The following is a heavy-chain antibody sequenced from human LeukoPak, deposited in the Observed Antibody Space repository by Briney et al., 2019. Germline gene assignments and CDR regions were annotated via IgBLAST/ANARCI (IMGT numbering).Heavy chain of an antibody. J-gene: IGHJ5*02. Sequence: ASVKVSCKVSGYTLTESSMHWVRQAPGKALEWLGGFDPEDGETIYAQQFQGRVTMTEDTSTDTAYMELSSLRPEDTAVYYCATVVPRHDCGDYCEFDPWGQGTLVTVSS. V-gene: IGHV1-24*01. CDR3: ATVVPRHDCGDYCEFDP. D-gene: IGHD4-17*01. CDR2: FDPEDGET. CDR1: GYTLTESS.